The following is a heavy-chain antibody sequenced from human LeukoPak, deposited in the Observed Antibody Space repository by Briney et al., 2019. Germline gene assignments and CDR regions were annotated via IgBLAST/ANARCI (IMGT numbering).Heavy chain of an antibody. CDR1: SDSIRRYN. CDR3: PRNGHTESWTHPNY. CDR2: LYTTGET. Sequence: PSETLSLTCTLSSDSIRRYNWACIPHPPGETLESIAHLYTTGETDYNTSLQSRVTMPVDTSKKQTSFNFKSATTADTAFFYFPRNGHTESWTHPNYSGQGISVSASS. J-gene: IGHJ4*02. D-gene: IGHD3/OR15-3a*01. V-gene: IGHV4-4*07.